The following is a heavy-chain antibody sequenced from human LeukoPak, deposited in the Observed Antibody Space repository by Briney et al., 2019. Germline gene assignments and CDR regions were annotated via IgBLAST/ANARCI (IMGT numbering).Heavy chain of an antibody. J-gene: IGHJ3*02. CDR2: IYHSGAT. CDR1: GGSISSTNW. D-gene: IGHD1-14*01. V-gene: IGHV4-4*02. CDR3: ARYQTGAGAFDI. Sequence: SETLSLTCAVSGGSISSTNWWSWVRQPPGKGLEWIGEIYHSGATNYNPSLNSRVTISVDTSKNQFSLKLSSVTAADTAVYYCARYQTGAGAFDIWGQGTMVTVSS.